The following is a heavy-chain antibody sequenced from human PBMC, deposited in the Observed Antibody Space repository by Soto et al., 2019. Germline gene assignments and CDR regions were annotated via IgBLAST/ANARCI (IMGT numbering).Heavy chain of an antibody. CDR2: IKSKTDGGTT. CDR3: TTAPLLLWFGELLGYGMDV. Sequence: GGSLRLSCAASGFTFSNAWMNWVRQAPGKGLEWVGRIKSKTDGGTTDYAAPVKGRFTISRDDSKNTLYLQMNSLKTEDTAVYYCTTAPLLLWFGELLGYGMDVWGQGTTVTVSS. CDR1: GFTFSNAW. D-gene: IGHD3-10*01. J-gene: IGHJ6*02. V-gene: IGHV3-15*07.